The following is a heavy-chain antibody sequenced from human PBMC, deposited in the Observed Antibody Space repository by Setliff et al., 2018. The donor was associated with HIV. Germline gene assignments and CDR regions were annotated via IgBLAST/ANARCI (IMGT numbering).Heavy chain of an antibody. Sequence: GSLRLSCAASGFTFSSYSMNWVRQAPGKGLEWVSYISSSSSYTNYADSVKGRFTISRDNANNSLYLQMNSLRAEDTAVYYCARVRDYYDSSGYEGYYFDYWGQGTLVTVSS. CDR1: GFTFSSYS. V-gene: IGHV3-21*05. CDR3: ARVRDYYDSSGYEGYYFDY. D-gene: IGHD3-22*01. CDR2: ISSSSSYT. J-gene: IGHJ4*02.